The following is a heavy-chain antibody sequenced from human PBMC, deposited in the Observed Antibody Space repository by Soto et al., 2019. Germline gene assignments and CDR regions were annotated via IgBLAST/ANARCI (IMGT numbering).Heavy chain of an antibody. Sequence: HVQLRESGPGLVKPSETLSLSCSVSGASLLSSYWSWVRQPAGKGLEWIGNIFSNGQTSYNPSLKSRLTMSIDPSKDLCSLILSSVTAADTAVYYCAKGWDVKYFDEWGQGTLVTVSS. D-gene: IGHD6-19*01. CDR1: GASLLSSY. CDR3: AKGWDVKYFDE. V-gene: IGHV4-4*07. J-gene: IGHJ4*02. CDR2: IFSNGQT.